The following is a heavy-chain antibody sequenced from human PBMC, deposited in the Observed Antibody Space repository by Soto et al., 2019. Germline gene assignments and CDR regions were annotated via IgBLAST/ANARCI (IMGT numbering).Heavy chain of an antibody. CDR3: ARDRCYDGTCYSASDS. J-gene: IGHJ5*01. V-gene: IGHV3-48*02. CDR1: GFSFSTYN. CDR2: ISTTSFTI. Sequence: PGGSLRLSCAASGFSFSTYNMDWVRQAPGKGPEWIAYISTTSFTIYYADSVKGRFTISRDNDRNSLFLEMKSLRDEDTAVYYCARDRCYDGTCYSASDSWGHGTLVTVSS. D-gene: IGHD2-15*01.